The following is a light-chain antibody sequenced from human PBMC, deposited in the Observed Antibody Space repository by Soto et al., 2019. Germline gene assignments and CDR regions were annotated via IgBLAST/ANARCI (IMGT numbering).Light chain of an antibody. Sequence: QPVLTQPPSASGTPGQRVTISCSGSSSNIGRNTVNWYQQLPGTAPKLLIYSNNRRPSGVPDRFSGSKSGTSASLAISGLQSEDEADYYCAAWDDSLNGVVFGGGTKLTVL. V-gene: IGLV1-44*01. J-gene: IGLJ2*01. CDR2: SNN. CDR1: SSNIGRNT. CDR3: AAWDDSLNGVV.